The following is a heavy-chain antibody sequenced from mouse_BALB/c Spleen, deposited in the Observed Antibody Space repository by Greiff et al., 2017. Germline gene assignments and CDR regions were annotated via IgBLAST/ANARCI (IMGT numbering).Heavy chain of an antibody. J-gene: IGHJ4*01. CDR1: GFTFSDYY. V-gene: IGHV5-4*02. CDR2: ISDGGSYT. D-gene: IGHD2-4*01. Sequence: EVKLQESGGGLVKPGGSLKLSCAASGFTFSDYYMYWVRQTPEKRLEWVATISDGGSYTYYPDSVKGRFTISRDNAKNNLYLQMSSLKSEDTAMYYCARAYDYDGYYAMDYWGQGTSVTVSS. CDR3: ARAYDYDGYYAMDY.